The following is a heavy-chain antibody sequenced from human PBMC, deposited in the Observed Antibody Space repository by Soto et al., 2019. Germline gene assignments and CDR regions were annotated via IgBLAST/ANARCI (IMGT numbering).Heavy chain of an antibody. V-gene: IGHV3-23*01. D-gene: IGHD3-3*01. CDR1: GFTIDNYG. CDR3: AKGTNYDFWEPYYYGMDV. CDR2: ISGSGGST. J-gene: IGHJ6*02. Sequence: GGSLRLSYAASGFTIDNYGMSWVRQAPGKGLEWVSAISGSGGSTYYADSVKGRFTISRDNSKNTLYLQMNSLRAEDTAVYYCAKGTNYDFWEPYYYGMDVWGQGTTVTVSS.